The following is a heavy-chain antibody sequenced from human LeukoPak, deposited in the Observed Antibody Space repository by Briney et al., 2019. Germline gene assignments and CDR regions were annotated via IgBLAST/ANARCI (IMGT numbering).Heavy chain of an antibody. Sequence: SETLSLTCTVSGGSISSYYWSWIRQPAGKGLEWIGRIYTSGSTNYNPSLKSRVTMSVDTSKNQFSLKLSSVTAADTAVYYCARETSQKGAHYMDVWGKGTTVTISS. CDR3: ARETSQKGAHYMDV. D-gene: IGHD3-16*01. V-gene: IGHV4-4*07. J-gene: IGHJ6*03. CDR2: IYTSGST. CDR1: GGSISSYY.